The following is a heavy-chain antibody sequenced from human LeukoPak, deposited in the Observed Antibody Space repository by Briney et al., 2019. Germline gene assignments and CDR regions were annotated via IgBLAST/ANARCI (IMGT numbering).Heavy chain of an antibody. D-gene: IGHD3-22*01. J-gene: IGHJ3*02. CDR2: IYYSGST. Sequence: SETLSLTCTVSGGSISSYYWSWIRQPPGKGLEWIGYIYYSGSTNYNPSLKSRVTISVDTSKNQFSLELSSVTAADTAVYYCARLSGDYYDSSGFVLSYAFDIWGQGTMVTVSS. V-gene: IGHV4-59*01. CDR1: GGSISSYY. CDR3: ARLSGDYYDSSGFVLSYAFDI.